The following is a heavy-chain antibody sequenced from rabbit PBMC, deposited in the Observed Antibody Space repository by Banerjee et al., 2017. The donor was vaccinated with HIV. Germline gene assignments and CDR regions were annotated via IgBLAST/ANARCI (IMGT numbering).Heavy chain of an antibody. D-gene: IGHD8-1*01. CDR1: GFDLSSNYY. V-gene: IGHV1S45*01. CDR3: ARDMNDSIYMLDL. J-gene: IGHJ4*01. CDR2: IYVGSSGST. Sequence: QEQLEESGGGLVKPEGSLTLTCTASGFDLSSNYYMCWVRQAPGKGLEWIACIYVGSSGSTYYASWAKGRFTISKTSSTTVTLQMTNLTAADTATYFCARDMNDSIYMLDLWGPGTLVTVS.